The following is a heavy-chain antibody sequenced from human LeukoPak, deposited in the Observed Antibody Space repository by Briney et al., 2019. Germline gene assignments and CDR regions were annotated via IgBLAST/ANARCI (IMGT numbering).Heavy chain of an antibody. CDR1: GYTFTSYD. V-gene: IGHV1-8*03. CDR2: MNPNSGNT. CDR3: ARGRRFGELFGYYYYMDV. J-gene: IGHJ6*03. Sequence: GASVKVSCKASGYTFTSYDINWVRPATGQGLEWMGWMNPNSGNTGYAQKFQGRVTITRNTSISTAYMELSSLRSEDTAVYYGARGRRFGELFGYYYYMDVWGKGTTVTVSS. D-gene: IGHD3-10*01.